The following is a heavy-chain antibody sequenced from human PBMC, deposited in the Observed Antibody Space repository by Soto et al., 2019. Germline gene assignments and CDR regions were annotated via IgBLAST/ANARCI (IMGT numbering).Heavy chain of an antibody. CDR1: GFTFSGFA. CDR2: ISGSGGGT. CDR3: AKAHCSGGSCYKFDY. Sequence: EVQLLESGGGLVQPGGSLGLSCATSGFTFSGFALSWVRQAPGKGLEWVSIISGSGGGTYYGDSVKGRFTISRDNSKNTLYRQMNSLRAEDTAVYYCAKAHCSGGSCYKFDYWGQGTLVTVSS. D-gene: IGHD2-15*01. V-gene: IGHV3-23*01. J-gene: IGHJ4*02.